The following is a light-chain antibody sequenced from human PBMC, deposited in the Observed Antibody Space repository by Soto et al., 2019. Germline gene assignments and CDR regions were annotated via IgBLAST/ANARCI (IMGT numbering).Light chain of an antibody. V-gene: IGKV1-39*01. J-gene: IGKJ1*01. CDR2: AAS. CDR1: QSIVTY. Sequence: DIQMTQSPSSLSASVGDRVTITCRASQSIVTYLNWYLQKPGKAPKLLIYAASNLQSGVPSRFSGSGSGTDFTLTISSLQPEDFATYFCQRSNSTPPWTFGQGTKVEIK. CDR3: QRSNSTPPWT.